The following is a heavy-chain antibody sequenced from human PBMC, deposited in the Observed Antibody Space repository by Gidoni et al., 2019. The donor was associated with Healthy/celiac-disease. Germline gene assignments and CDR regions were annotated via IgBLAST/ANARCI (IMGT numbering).Heavy chain of an antibody. CDR1: GGTFSSYA. CDR3: AALCSSTSCSDY. CDR2: IIPIFGTA. Sequence: QGQLVQSGAEVKKPGSSVKVSCKASGGTFSSYAISWVRQAPGQGLEWMGGIIPIFGTANYAQKFQGSVTITADESTSTAYMELSSLRSEATAVYYCAALCSSTSCSDYWGQGTLVTVSS. V-gene: IGHV1-69*01. D-gene: IGHD2-2*01. J-gene: IGHJ4*02.